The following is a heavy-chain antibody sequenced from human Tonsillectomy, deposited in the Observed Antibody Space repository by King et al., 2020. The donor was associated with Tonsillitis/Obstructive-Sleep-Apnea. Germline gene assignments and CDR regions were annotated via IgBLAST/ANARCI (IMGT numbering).Heavy chain of an antibody. CDR1: GFTFRTYA. J-gene: IGHJ6*03. Sequence: DGQLVQSGGGLVQPGGSLRLSCAASGFTFRTYAMSWVRQAPGKGLEWVSVISDNGSGTYYAVSVKGRFTISRDNSKNTLYLQMSSLGADDTAVYYCAGGPAGADYYYMDVWGKGTTVTVSS. CDR3: AGGPAGADYYYMDV. D-gene: IGHD6-19*01. V-gene: IGHV3-23*04. CDR2: ISDNGSGT.